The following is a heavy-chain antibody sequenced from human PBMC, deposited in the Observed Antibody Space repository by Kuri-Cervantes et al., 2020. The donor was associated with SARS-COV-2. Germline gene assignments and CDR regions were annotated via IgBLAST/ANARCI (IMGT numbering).Heavy chain of an antibody. CDR2: INPSGGST. D-gene: IGHD6-13*01. CDR1: GYTFTSYN. J-gene: IGHJ4*02. CDR3: ATSSSRTFDN. V-gene: IGHV1-46*01. Sequence: ASVKVSCKASGYTFTSYNMHWVRQVPGQGLEWMGIINPSGGSTSYAQKFQGRVTMTRDTSTSTAYMELSRLRSDDTAVYYCATSSSRTFDNWGQGTLVTVSS.